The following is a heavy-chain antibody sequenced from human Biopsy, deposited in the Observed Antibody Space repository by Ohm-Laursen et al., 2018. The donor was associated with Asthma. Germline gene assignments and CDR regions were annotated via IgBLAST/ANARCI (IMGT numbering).Heavy chain of an antibody. D-gene: IGHD3-10*01. Sequence: ASVKDSCKTSGYTFNSAGITWVRQAPGQGLEWMGWISVYNGNTKVAQKLQDRVTMITDTSTGTAYMELRSLRSDDTAVYFCARAVDYSHYYGIDVWGQGTTVTVS. CDR1: GYTFNSAG. V-gene: IGHV1-18*01. CDR3: ARAVDYSHYYGIDV. J-gene: IGHJ6*02. CDR2: ISVYNGNT.